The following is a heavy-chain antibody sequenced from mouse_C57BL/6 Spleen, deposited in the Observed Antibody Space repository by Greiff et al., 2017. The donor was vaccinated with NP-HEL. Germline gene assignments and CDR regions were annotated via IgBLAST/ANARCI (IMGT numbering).Heavy chain of an antibody. J-gene: IGHJ4*01. Sequence: QVQLQQSGAELARPGASVKMSCKASGYTFTSYTMHWVKQRPGQGLEWIGYINPSSGYTRYNQKFKDKATLNAYKSSNTAYMQLHSLTSKDSAVYYCARGGTYAMDYWGQGTSVTVSS. CDR1: GYTFTSYT. V-gene: IGHV1-4*01. CDR2: INPSSGYT. CDR3: ARGGTYAMDY. D-gene: IGHD3-3*01.